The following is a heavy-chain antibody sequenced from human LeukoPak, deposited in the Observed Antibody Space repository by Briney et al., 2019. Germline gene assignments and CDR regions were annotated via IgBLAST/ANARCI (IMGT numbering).Heavy chain of an antibody. CDR3: ARSNHADDF. CDR1: GFTLSDYW. J-gene: IGHJ4*02. D-gene: IGHD1-14*01. Sequence: PGGSLRLSCAASGFTLSDYWMHWVRRVPGKGLVWVSRINTSGSSTTYADSVKGRFTISRDNAKNTLYLQMDSLRAEDTGVYYCARSNHADDFWGQGTLVTVSS. CDR2: INTSGSST. V-gene: IGHV3-74*03.